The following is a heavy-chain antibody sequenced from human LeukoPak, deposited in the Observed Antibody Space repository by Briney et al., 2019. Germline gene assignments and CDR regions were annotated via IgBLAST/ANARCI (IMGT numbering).Heavy chain of an antibody. J-gene: IGHJ3*02. CDR2: ISSSSSYM. CDR3: ARDLGSGNWNYDAFDI. V-gene: IGHV3-21*01. CDR1: GFTFTSYR. Sequence: PGGSLRLSCAASGFTFTSYRMNWVRQAPGKGLEWVSSISSSSSYMYYADSVKGRFTISRDNAKNSLYLQMDSLRAEDTAVYYCARDLGSGNWNYDAFDIGGQGTMVTVSS. D-gene: IGHD1-7*01.